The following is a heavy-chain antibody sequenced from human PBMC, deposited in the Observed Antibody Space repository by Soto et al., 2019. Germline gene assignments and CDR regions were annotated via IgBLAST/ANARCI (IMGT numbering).Heavy chain of an antibody. J-gene: IGHJ4*02. Sequence: QITLKESGPTLVKPTQTLTLTCTFSGFSLSTSGVGVGWIRQPPGKALEWLALIYWDDDKRYSPPLKSRLTIPKDTSKNHVVLTMTNMYPVDTATYYCPHRWGIGFGELWGGDYFDSCGQGTLVTVSS. D-gene: IGHD3-10*01. CDR3: PHRWGIGFGELWGGDYFDS. V-gene: IGHV2-5*02. CDR1: GFSLSTSGVG. CDR2: IYWDDDK.